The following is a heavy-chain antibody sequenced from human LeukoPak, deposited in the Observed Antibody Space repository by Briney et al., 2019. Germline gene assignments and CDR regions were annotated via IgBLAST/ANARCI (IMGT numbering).Heavy chain of an antibody. J-gene: IGHJ2*01. CDR3: ARDPNWNDGYFDL. CDR1: GGSISSGSYC. D-gene: IGHD1-1*01. Sequence: SQTLSLTCTVSGGSISSGSYCWSWIRQPAGKGLEWIGHIYTSGNTNYNPSLKSRVTISVDTSKNQFSLKLSSVTAADTAVYYCARDPNWNDGYFDLWGRGTLVTVSS. CDR2: IYTSGNT. V-gene: IGHV4-61*09.